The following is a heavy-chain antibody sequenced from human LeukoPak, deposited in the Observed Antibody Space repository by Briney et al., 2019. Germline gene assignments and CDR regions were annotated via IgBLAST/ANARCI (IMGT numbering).Heavy chain of an antibody. CDR1: RFTLSSNY. D-gene: IGHD3-9*01. Sequence: GGSLRLSCAASRFTLSSNYMSWVRQAPGEGREGVSVIYSGGSTYYADSVKGRFTISRDNSKNTLYLQMNSLRAEDTAVYYCASSILTGYSYFDYWGQGTLVTVSS. CDR2: IYSGGST. V-gene: IGHV3-53*01. CDR3: ASSILTGYSYFDY. J-gene: IGHJ4*02.